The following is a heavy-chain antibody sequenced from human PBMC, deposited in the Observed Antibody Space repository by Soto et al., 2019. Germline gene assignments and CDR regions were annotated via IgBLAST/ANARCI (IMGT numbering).Heavy chain of an antibody. J-gene: IGHJ5*02. CDR1: GGSFSGYY. CDR2: INHSGST. V-gene: IGHV4-34*01. Sequence: SXTLSLTCAVYGGSFSGYYWSWIRQPPGKGLEWIGEINHSGSTNYNPSLKSRVTISVDTSKNQFSLKLSSVTAADTAVYYCARGRQRTMIVVVIVGWLDPWGQGTLVTVSS. D-gene: IGHD3-22*01. CDR3: ARGRQRTMIVVVIVGWLDP.